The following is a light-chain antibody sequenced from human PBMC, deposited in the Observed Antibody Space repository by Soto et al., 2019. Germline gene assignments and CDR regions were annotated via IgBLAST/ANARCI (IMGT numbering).Light chain of an antibody. J-gene: IGKJ1*01. CDR2: GAS. V-gene: IGKV3-15*01. CDR3: QQYDNWPRT. Sequence: EIAMTQSPATLSVSPGERATLSCRASQSVSSNLAWYQQKPGQAPRLLIYGASTRATGIPARFSGSRSGTEFTLTISSLQSEDFAVYHCQQYDNWPRTFGQGTTVEIK. CDR1: QSVSSN.